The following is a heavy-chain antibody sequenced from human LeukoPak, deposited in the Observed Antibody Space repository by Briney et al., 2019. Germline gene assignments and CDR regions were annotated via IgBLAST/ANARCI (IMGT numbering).Heavy chain of an antibody. V-gene: IGHV3-30-3*01. D-gene: IGHD3-10*01. Sequence: GGSLRLSCAASGFTFSSYAMHWVRQAPGKGLEWVAVISYDGSDKYYADSVKGRFTISRDNSKNTLYLQMNSLRAEDTAVYYCARSMVRGVIGSHFDYWGQGTLVTVSP. J-gene: IGHJ4*02. CDR1: GFTFSSYA. CDR3: ARSMVRGVIGSHFDY. CDR2: ISYDGSDK.